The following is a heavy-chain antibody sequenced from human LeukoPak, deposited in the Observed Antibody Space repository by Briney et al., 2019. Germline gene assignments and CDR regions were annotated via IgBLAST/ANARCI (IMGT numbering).Heavy chain of an antibody. J-gene: IGHJ4*02. V-gene: IGHV3-30*04. CDR3: ARARLHDYGDYLFVY. Sequence: TGGSLRLSCAASGFTFSSYAMHWVRQAPGKGLEWVAVISYDGSNKYYADSVKGRFTISRDNSTSTLYLQMNSLRAEDTAVYYCARARLHDYGDYLFVYWGQGTLVTVSS. D-gene: IGHD4-17*01. CDR2: ISYDGSNK. CDR1: GFTFSSYA.